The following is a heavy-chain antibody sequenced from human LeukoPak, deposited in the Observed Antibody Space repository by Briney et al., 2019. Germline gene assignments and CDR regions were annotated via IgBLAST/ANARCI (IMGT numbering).Heavy chain of an antibody. CDR1: GGSFSGYY. Sequence: SETLSLTCAVYGGSFSGYYWSWIRQPPGKGLEWIGEINHGGSTNYNPSLKSRVTISVDTSKNQFSLKLSSVTAADTAVYYCARAPSSWKWFDPWGQGTLGTVSS. CDR2: INHGGST. CDR3: ARAPSSWKWFDP. D-gene: IGHD6-13*01. J-gene: IGHJ5*02. V-gene: IGHV4-34*01.